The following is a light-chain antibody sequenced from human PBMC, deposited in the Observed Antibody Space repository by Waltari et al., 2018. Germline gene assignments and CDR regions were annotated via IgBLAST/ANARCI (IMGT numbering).Light chain of an antibody. Sequence: EIVLTQSPATLSLSPGERATLSCRASQSVNNYVAWFQQKPGQAPRLLIYDTSNRATGIPARFSGSGSGTDFTLTISSLEPEDFVVYYCQQRSNWPWTFGQGTKVEIK. CDR3: QQRSNWPWT. J-gene: IGKJ1*01. CDR2: DTS. V-gene: IGKV3-11*01. CDR1: QSVNNY.